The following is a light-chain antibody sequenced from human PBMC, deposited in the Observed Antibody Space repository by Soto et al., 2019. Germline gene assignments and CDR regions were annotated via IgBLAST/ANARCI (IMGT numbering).Light chain of an antibody. CDR1: QGISNY. Sequence: DIQMTQSPSSLSASVGDRVTITCRASQGISNYLAWYQQKPGKVPKLLIYAASTLQSGVPSRFSGSGSGTDFTLTISSLQPEDVATCDCQKYNSASFTFGPGTKVDIK. CDR2: AAS. V-gene: IGKV1-27*01. J-gene: IGKJ3*01. CDR3: QKYNSASFT.